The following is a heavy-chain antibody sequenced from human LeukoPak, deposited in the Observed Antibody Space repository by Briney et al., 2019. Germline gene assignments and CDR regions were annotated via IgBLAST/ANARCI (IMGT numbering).Heavy chain of an antibody. V-gene: IGHV1-46*01. CDR1: GYTFTSYY. CDR3: ARERRVTTDFDY. CDR2: INPSGGST. J-gene: IGHJ4*02. D-gene: IGHD4-11*01. Sequence: ASVKVSCKASGYTFTSYYMHWVRQAPGQGLEWMGIINPSGGSTSYAQKFQGRVTMTRDMSTSTVYMELSSLRSEDTAVYYCARERRVTTDFDYWGQGTLVTVSS.